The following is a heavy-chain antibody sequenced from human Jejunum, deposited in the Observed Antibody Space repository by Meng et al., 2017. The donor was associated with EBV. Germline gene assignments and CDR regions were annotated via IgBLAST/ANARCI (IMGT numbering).Heavy chain of an antibody. CDR3: ARDRSNSDY. J-gene: IGHJ4*02. Sequence: QVQRVQPGAEVKKPAASVKASCKASGYDFINSGISWVRQAPGQGLEWMGWISVYRGNTNYAQRFQDRVTLTTNTSTSTVYMELRSLTSDDTAVYYCARDRSNSDYWGQGTLVTVSS. CDR1: GYDFINSG. D-gene: IGHD5-24*01. V-gene: IGHV1-18*01. CDR2: ISVYRGNT.